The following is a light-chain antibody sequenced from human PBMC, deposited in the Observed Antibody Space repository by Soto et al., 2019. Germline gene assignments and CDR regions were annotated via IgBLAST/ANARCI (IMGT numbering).Light chain of an antibody. CDR3: QQYNSYPWT. Sequence: DIQMTQSPSTLSASVGDRVTITCRASQSISSWLAWYQQKPGKAPKLLIYKASSLESGVLSRFSGSGSGTEFTLTSSSLQPDDFATYYCQQYNSYPWTFGQGTKVEIK. V-gene: IGKV1-5*03. CDR2: KAS. J-gene: IGKJ1*01. CDR1: QSISSW.